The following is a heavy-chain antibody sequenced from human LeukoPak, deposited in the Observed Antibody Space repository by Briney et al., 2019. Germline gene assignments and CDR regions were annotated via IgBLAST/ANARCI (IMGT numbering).Heavy chain of an antibody. J-gene: IGHJ4*02. V-gene: IGHV1-18*01. CDR3: ARDHHYYDSNGYFGY. Sequence: GATVKVSCKASGYTFANYGISWVRQAPGQGLEWIAWISVNNGDKKYAQKFQGRVNVPTDQSTSTVYMELRSLTSDDTAVYYCARDHHYYDSNGYFGYWGEGTQVTVSS. CDR2: ISVNNGDK. D-gene: IGHD3-22*01. CDR1: GYTFANYG.